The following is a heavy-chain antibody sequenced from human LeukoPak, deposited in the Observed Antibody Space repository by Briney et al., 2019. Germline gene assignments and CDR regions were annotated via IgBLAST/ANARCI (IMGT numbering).Heavy chain of an antibody. V-gene: IGHV1-2*02. D-gene: IGHD3-10*01. J-gene: IGHJ4*02. CDR2: INPKSGGT. CDR1: GYSFTGHY. Sequence: ASVKVSCKASGYSFTGHYMHWVRQAPGQGLEWMGWINPKSGGTNYAQKFQGRVTMTRDASISTAYMELSRLRSDDTAVYYCARGDTMVRGVNSFDYWGQGTLVTVSS. CDR3: ARGDTMVRGVNSFDY.